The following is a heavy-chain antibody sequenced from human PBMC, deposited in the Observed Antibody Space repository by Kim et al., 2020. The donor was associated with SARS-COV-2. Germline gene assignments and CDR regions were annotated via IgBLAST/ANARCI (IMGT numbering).Heavy chain of an antibody. CDR3: ARGGTGGGILDS. CDR2: INNSGNA. CDR1: GGSFGGYL. Sequence: SETLSLTCAVYGGSFGGYLWNWIRQVPGKGLEWIGEINNSGNADYNPSLKSRVTMLVDTSKNQFSLKLKSVTAADTAVYYCARGGTGGGILDSWGRGTL. V-gene: IGHV4-34*01. D-gene: IGHD2-8*02. J-gene: IGHJ4*02.